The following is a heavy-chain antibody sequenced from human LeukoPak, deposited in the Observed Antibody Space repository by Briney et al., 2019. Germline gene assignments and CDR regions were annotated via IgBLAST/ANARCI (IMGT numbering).Heavy chain of an antibody. CDR3: AGERLYYDSSGYAY. J-gene: IGHJ4*02. Sequence: PSETLSLTCTVSGYSISSGYYWGWIRQPPGKGLEWIGSIYHSGSTYYNPSLKSRVTISVDTSKNQFSLKLSSVTAADTAVYYCAGERLYYDSSGYAYWGQGTLVTVSS. V-gene: IGHV4-38-2*02. D-gene: IGHD3-22*01. CDR2: IYHSGST. CDR1: GYSISSGYY.